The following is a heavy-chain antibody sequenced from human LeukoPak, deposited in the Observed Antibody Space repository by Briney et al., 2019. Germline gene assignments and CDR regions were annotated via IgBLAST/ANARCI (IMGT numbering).Heavy chain of an antibody. D-gene: IGHD6-13*01. Sequence: KPSETLSLTCAVSGYSISSGYYRIWIRQPPGKGLEWIGSLYHSDSIYYNPSLESRVTMSVDSSKNQFSLKLSFVTAADTAVYYCARQHDSYHYYYVDVWGKGTTVTVPS. J-gene: IGHJ6*03. CDR2: LYHSDSI. CDR3: ARQHDSYHYYYVDV. V-gene: IGHV4-38-2*01. CDR1: GYSISSGYY.